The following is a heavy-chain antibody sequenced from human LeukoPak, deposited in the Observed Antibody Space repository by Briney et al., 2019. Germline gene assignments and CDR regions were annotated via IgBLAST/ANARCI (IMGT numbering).Heavy chain of an antibody. J-gene: IGHJ5*02. CDR1: GGSISSSSYY. CDR3: ARHCYYGSGSLETFDP. CDR2: IYYSGST. Sequence: SETLSLTCTVSGGSISSSSYYWGWIRQPPGKGLEWIGSIYYSGSTYYNPSLKSRVTISVDTSKYQFSLKLSSVTAADTAVYYCARHCYYGSGSLETFDPWGQGTLVTVSS. D-gene: IGHD3-10*01. V-gene: IGHV4-39*01.